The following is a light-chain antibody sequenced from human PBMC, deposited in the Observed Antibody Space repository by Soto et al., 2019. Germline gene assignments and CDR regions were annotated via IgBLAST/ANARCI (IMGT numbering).Light chain of an antibody. CDR3: SSYTTSSFYV. Sequence: QSVLTQPASVSGSPGQSITISCIGTSSDIGGYNYVSWYQQHPGNAPKLMVFDVSDRPSGVSNRFSGSKSGSTASLTISGLQAEDEADYYCSSYTTSSFYVFGTGTRSPS. CDR2: DVS. CDR1: SSDIGGYNY. J-gene: IGLJ1*01. V-gene: IGLV2-14*03.